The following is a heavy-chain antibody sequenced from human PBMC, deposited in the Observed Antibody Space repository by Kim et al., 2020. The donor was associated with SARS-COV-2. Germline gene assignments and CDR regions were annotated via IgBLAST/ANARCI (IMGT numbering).Heavy chain of an antibody. CDR1: GASMSNNW. D-gene: IGHD3-16*01. CDR2: IYHIGST. V-gene: IGHV4-4*02. J-gene: IGHJ5*02. Sequence: SETLSLTCAVSGASMSNNWWSWLRQPPGKGLEWIGEIYHIGSTNYNPSLKSRLTISIDKSKNQFSLNLSSVTAADTAVYYCAPKSRAGGAAWFDPVGHGT. CDR3: APKSRAGGAAWFDP.